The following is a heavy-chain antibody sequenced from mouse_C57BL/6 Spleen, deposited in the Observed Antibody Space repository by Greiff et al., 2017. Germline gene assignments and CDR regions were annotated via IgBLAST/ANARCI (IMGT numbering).Heavy chain of an antibody. Sequence: QVTLNESGPGILQPSPTLSLSCSFSGFSLSTFGMGVGWIRQPSGQGLEWLAHIWWDDDKYYNPALKSRLTISKDTSKNQVFLKIASVDTADTATYYCARIGGYSNYDAVDYWGQGTSVTVSS. D-gene: IGHD2-5*01. V-gene: IGHV8-8*01. J-gene: IGHJ4*01. CDR1: GFSLSTFGMG. CDR3: ARIGGYSNYDAVDY. CDR2: IWWDDDK.